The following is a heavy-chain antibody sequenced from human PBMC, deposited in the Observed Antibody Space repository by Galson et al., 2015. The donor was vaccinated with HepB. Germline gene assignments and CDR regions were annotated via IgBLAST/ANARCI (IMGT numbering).Heavy chain of an antibody. Sequence: SVKVSCKASGYTFTTFGISWVRQAPGQGLEWMGWISAYNGNTNYAQQLQGRVTMTKDTSTSTAYMELGSLTSDDTAVYYCTRGPRYCSTTSCHAGLYYFDYWGQGTLVTVSS. D-gene: IGHD2-2*01. CDR3: TRGPRYCSTTSCHAGLYYFDY. CDR1: GYTFTTFG. CDR2: ISAYNGNT. J-gene: IGHJ4*02. V-gene: IGHV1-18*01.